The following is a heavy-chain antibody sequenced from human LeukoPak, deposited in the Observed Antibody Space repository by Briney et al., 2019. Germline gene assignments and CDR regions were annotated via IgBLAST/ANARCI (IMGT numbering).Heavy chain of an antibody. CDR3: GRGGRHIVVLTAMTRPYYFDY. CDR2: IYHSGST. D-gene: IGHD2-21*02. Sequence: SETLSLTCAVTGYSICSGYYWGWIRQPPGKGLEWIGSIYHSGSTYYNPSLKSRVTISVDTSKNQFSLKLSSVTAADTAVYYCGRGGRHIVVLTAMTRPYYFDYWGQGTLVTVSS. CDR1: GYSICSGYY. V-gene: IGHV4-38-2*01. J-gene: IGHJ4*02.